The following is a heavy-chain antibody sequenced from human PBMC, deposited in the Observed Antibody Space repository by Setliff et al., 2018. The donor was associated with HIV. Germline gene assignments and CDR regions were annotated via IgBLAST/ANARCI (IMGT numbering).Heavy chain of an antibody. CDR2: ISAYNGNT. J-gene: IGHJ6*03. CDR3: ARQFLDWSNDYYSRYYMDV. CDR1: GYTFSSYD. V-gene: IGHV1-18*01. D-gene: IGHD3-3*01. Sequence: ASVKVSCKVSGYTFSSYDINWVRQAPGQGLEWMGWISAYNGNTHYAQRLQGRVTMTTDTSTRTAYMELRSLRSDDTAVYYCARQFLDWSNDYYSRYYMDVWGKGTTVTVSS.